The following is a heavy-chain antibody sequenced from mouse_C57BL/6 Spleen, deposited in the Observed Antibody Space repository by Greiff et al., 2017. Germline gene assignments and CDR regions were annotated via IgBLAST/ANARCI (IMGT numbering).Heavy chain of an antibody. CDR1: GYTFTSYW. Sequence: VQLQQPGAELVKPGASVKLSCKASGYTFTSYWMHWVQQRPGQGLEWIGMIHPTSGSTNYHEKFKSKATLTVYKSSSTAYMQHSSLTSEDSAVYYWTRSVTVTTEVEYARNEWGQGNSVTVTS. CDR2: IHPTSGST. D-gene: IGHD1-1*01. J-gene: IGHJ4*01. CDR3: TRSVTVTTEVEYARNE. V-gene: IGHV1-64*01.